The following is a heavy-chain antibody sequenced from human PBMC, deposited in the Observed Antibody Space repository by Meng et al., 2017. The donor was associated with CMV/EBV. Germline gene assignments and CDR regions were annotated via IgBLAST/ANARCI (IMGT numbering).Heavy chain of an antibody. CDR3: ARDHRSMDV. CDR2: INSDGSST. CDR1: GFTFSSYW. Sequence: ETLSLTCAASGFTFSSYWMHWVRQAPGKGLVWVSRINSDGSSTSYADSVKGRFTISRDNAKNTLYLQMNSLRAEDTAVYYCARDHRSMDVWGQGTTVTVS. V-gene: IGHV3-74*01. J-gene: IGHJ6*02.